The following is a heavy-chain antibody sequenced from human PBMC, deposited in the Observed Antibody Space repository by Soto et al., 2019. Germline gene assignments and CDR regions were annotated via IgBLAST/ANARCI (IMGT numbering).Heavy chain of an antibody. CDR1: GFTFSSYA. J-gene: IGHJ4*02. Sequence: GGSLILSCAASGFTFSSYAMSWVRQAPGKGLEWVSAISGRGDSTYYADSVKGRFTISRDNSRNTLYLQMNSLRAEDTAVYYCARDPYFDFWSGYYYFDYWGQGTLVTVSS. D-gene: IGHD3-3*01. V-gene: IGHV3-23*01. CDR3: ARDPYFDFWSGYYYFDY. CDR2: ISGRGDST.